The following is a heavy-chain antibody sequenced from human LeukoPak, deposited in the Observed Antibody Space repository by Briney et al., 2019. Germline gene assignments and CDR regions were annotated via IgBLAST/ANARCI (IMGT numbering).Heavy chain of an antibody. CDR2: ISSSGSTI. CDR3: ARAEYYDILTGPRGAFDI. J-gene: IGHJ3*02. Sequence: PGGSLRLSCAASGFTFSDYYMSWIRQAPGKGLEWVSYISSSGSTIYYADSVKGRFTISRDNAKNSLYLQMNSLRAEDTAVYYCARAEYYDILTGPRGAFDIWGQGTMVTVSS. D-gene: IGHD3-9*01. CDR1: GFTFSDYY. V-gene: IGHV3-11*01.